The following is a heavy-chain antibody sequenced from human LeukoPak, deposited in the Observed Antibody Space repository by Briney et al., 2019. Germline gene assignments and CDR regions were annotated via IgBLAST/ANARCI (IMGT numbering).Heavy chain of an antibody. Sequence: SETLSLTCTVSGGSISSYHWSWIRQPPGKGLEWIGYIYYSGSTNYNPSLKSRVTISVDTSKNQFSLKLSSVTAADTAVYYCAREQRRMRYFSYWGQGTLVTVSS. D-gene: IGHD3-9*01. CDR1: GGSISSYH. CDR2: IYYSGST. CDR3: AREQRRMRYFSY. J-gene: IGHJ4*02. V-gene: IGHV4-59*01.